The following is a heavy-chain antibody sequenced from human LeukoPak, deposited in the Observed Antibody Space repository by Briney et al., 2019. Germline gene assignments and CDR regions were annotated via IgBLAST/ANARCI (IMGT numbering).Heavy chain of an antibody. CDR2: ISYDGSNK. CDR3: ARDQTPHRYCSSTSCSDAFDI. J-gene: IGHJ3*02. V-gene: IGHV3-30-3*01. CDR1: GFTFSSYA. Sequence: PGGSLRLSCAASGFTFSSYAMHWVRQAPGKGLEWMAVISYDGSNKYYADSVKGRFTISRDNAKNSLYLQMNSLRAEDTAVYYCARDQTPHRYCSSTSCSDAFDIWGQGTMVTVSS. D-gene: IGHD2-2*01.